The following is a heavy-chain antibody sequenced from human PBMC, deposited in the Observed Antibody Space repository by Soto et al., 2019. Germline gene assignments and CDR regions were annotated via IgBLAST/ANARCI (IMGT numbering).Heavy chain of an antibody. J-gene: IGHJ5*02. CDR1: GYSFSGSA. V-gene: IGHV3-73*02. CDR3: SKYSGSSTIPAA. D-gene: IGHD1-26*01. CDR2: VAAKNENYVT. Sequence: EVQLVESGGGLVQPGGSLKLSCAASGYSFSGSALHWVRQASGKGLEWVARVAAKNENYVTTYAASVQGRFSLSRDDSKNSAYLLTNSLKTEDTAIYYCSKYSGSSTIPAALGQGTLVTVSS.